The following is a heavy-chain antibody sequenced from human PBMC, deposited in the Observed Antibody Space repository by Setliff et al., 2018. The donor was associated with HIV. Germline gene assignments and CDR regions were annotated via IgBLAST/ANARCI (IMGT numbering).Heavy chain of an antibody. V-gene: IGHV4-61*01. CDR3: ARDPPGYGDSNDY. D-gene: IGHD4-17*01. CDR1: GGSVGSGSYY. Sequence: PSETLSLTCTVSGGSVGSGSYYWSWVRQPPGKGLEWIGYIYYTGSTNDNPSLKSRLTISVDTSKNQFSLKLRSVTAADTAVYYCARDPPGYGDSNDYWGQGTLVTVSS. J-gene: IGHJ4*02. CDR2: IYYTGST.